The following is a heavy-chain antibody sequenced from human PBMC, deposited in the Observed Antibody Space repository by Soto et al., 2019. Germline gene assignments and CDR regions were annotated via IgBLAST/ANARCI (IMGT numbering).Heavy chain of an antibody. Sequence: GXSVKVCCTASGSAFTDYHLYLVRQAPGRGLEWLGMINPSGGSTTCAQNLQGRVTMTMDTSTNTVYMELSSLRSEDTAVYYCAREAINSSGYSRYFQNWGQGTLVTVSS. CDR1: GSAFTDYH. CDR3: AREAINSSGYSRYFQN. CDR2: INPSGGST. D-gene: IGHD3-22*01. V-gene: IGHV1-46*01. J-gene: IGHJ1*01.